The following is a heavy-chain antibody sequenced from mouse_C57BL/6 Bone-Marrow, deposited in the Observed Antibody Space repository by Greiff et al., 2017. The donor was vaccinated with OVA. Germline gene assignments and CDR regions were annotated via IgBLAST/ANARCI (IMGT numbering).Heavy chain of an antibody. CDR1: GFTFSSYA. D-gene: IGHD2-4*01. Sequence: EVKLVESGGGLVKPGGSLKLSCAASGFTFSSYAMSWVRQTPEKRLEWVATISDGGSYTYYPDNVKGRFTISRANAKNNLYLQMSHLKSEDTAMYYCARDRGYYDYGWYFDVWGTGTTVTVSS. CDR2: ISDGGSYT. V-gene: IGHV5-4*01. J-gene: IGHJ1*03. CDR3: ARDRGYYDYGWYFDV.